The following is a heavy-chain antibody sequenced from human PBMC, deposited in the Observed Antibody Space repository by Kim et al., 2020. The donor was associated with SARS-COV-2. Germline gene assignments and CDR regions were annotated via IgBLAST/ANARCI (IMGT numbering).Heavy chain of an antibody. Sequence: YADSVNGRLTVSRDNSKNPLYLQMNSLRVEETAIYYCAKVLLCGTGSVDYWGQGTMVTVSS. V-gene: IGHV3-23*01. D-gene: IGHD3-10*01. CDR3: AKVLLCGTGSVDY. J-gene: IGHJ4*02.